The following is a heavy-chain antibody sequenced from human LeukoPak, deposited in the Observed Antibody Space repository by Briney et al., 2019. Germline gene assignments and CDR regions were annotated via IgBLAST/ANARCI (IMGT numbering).Heavy chain of an antibody. D-gene: IGHD6-19*01. CDR3: ARASIAVPCGY. V-gene: IGHV1-8*01. CDR1: GYTFTSYD. J-gene: IGHJ4*02. Sequence: GASVKVSCKASGYTFTSYDINWVRQATGQGLEWMGWMNPNSGNTGYAQKFQGRVTMTRNTSISTAYMELSGLRSEDTAAYYCARASIAVPCGYWGQGTLVTVSS. CDR2: MNPNSGNT.